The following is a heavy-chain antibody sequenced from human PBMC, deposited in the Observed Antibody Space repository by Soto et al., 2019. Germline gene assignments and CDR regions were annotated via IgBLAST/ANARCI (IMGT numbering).Heavy chain of an antibody. CDR2: INAGNGNT. Sequence: ASVKVSCKASGYTFTSYAMHWVRQAPGQRLEWMGWINAGNGNTKYSQKFQGRVTITRDTSASTAYMELSSLRSEDTAMYYCARYTESDAFDIWGQGTMVTVSS. CDR1: GYTFTSYA. CDR3: ARYTESDAFDI. V-gene: IGHV1-3*01. D-gene: IGHD1-20*01. J-gene: IGHJ3*02.